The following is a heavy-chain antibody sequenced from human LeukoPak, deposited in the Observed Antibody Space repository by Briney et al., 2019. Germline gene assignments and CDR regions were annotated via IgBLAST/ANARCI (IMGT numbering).Heavy chain of an antibody. V-gene: IGHV3-7*03. Sequence: GGSLRLSCAASGFTFSTYWMNWVRQAPGKGLEWVANIKEDGSEKYYVDSVKGRFTISRDNAKNSLYLQMSNLRAEDTAVYFCARGGGLDVWGQGATVTVSS. CDR3: ARGGGLDV. CDR1: GFTFSTYW. CDR2: IKEDGSEK. J-gene: IGHJ6*02. D-gene: IGHD3-16*01.